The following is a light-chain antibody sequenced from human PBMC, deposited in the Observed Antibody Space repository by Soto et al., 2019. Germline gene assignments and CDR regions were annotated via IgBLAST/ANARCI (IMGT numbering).Light chain of an antibody. J-gene: IGLJ3*02. V-gene: IGLV1-44*01. Sequence: QSVLTQPPSTSGTPGQRVTISCSGSTSSIGSNTVNWYQWLPGTAPRLLMFSDNDRPSGVPDRFSGSKSGASASLAISGLQSEDEGDYYCASWDDSLNGWVFGGGTKLTVL. CDR2: SDN. CDR3: ASWDDSLNGWV. CDR1: TSSIGSNT.